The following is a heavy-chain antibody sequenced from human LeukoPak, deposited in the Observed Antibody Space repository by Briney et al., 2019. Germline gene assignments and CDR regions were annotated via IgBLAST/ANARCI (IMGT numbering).Heavy chain of an antibody. D-gene: IGHD3-22*01. Sequence: PGGSLRLSCAASGFTFSSYAMHWVRQAPGKGLEWVAVISNDGSNKYYAESVKGRFTISRDNSKNTLYLQMNSLRGEDSAVYSCAKDYYDSSEYYYGMDVWGQGTTVTVSS. J-gene: IGHJ6*02. CDR2: ISNDGSNK. CDR1: GFTFSSYA. CDR3: AKDYYDSSEYYYGMDV. V-gene: IGHV3-30*04.